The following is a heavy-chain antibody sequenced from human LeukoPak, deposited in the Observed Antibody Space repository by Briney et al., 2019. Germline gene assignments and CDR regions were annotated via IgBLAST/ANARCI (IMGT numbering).Heavy chain of an antibody. CDR1: GYTFTSYY. CDR3: ARTAPMVRGVLDAFDI. D-gene: IGHD3-10*01. CDR2: ISAYNGNT. V-gene: IGHV1-18*04. Sequence: ASVKVSCKASGYTFTSYYMHWVRQAPGQGLEWMGWISAYNGNTNYAQKLQGRVTMTTDTSTSTAYMELRSLRSDDTAVYYCARTAPMVRGVLDAFDIWGQGTMVTVSS. J-gene: IGHJ3*02.